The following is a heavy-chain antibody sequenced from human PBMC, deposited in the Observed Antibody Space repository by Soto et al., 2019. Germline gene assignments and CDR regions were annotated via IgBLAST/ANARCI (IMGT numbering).Heavy chain of an antibody. Sequence: EVQLVESGGGLVQPGRSLRLSCAASGFTFDDYVMHWVRQAPGQGLEWVSGISWNSGSIGYADSVKGRFTISRDNAKNSLYLQMNSLRAEDTALYYCAKDRGEVLNGMDVWGQGTTVTVSS. V-gene: IGHV3-9*01. CDR3: AKDRGEVLNGMDV. CDR1: GFTFDDYV. CDR2: ISWNSGSI. D-gene: IGHD2-21*01. J-gene: IGHJ6*02.